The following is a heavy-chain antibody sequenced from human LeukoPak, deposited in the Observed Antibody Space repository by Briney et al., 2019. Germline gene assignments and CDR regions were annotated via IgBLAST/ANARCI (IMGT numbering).Heavy chain of an antibody. Sequence: GGSLRLSCAASGFTFSNYGMHWVRQAPGKGLEWVAFIWHDGSNKYYADSVKGRFTISRDNSKNTVYLQMNSLRAEDTAAYYCAKVLAVTSYGAKSIFDHWGQGTLVTVSS. V-gene: IGHV3-30*02. CDR2: IWHDGSNK. D-gene: IGHD4-23*01. CDR1: GFTFSNYG. CDR3: AKVLAVTSYGAKSIFDH. J-gene: IGHJ4*02.